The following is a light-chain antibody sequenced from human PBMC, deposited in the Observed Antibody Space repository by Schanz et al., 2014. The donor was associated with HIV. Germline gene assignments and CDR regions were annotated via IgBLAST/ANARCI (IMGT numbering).Light chain of an antibody. Sequence: QPVVTQAPSFSVSPGGTVTLTCGLSSGSVSTSYYPTWYRQTPGQPPRTLIYNTDTRSSGVPDRFSGSILGNKAALTITGAQADDESDYYCVLYMGSGIWVFGGGTKLAVL. CDR1: SGSVSTSYY. CDR2: NTD. CDR3: VLYMGSGIWV. J-gene: IGLJ3*02. V-gene: IGLV8-61*01.